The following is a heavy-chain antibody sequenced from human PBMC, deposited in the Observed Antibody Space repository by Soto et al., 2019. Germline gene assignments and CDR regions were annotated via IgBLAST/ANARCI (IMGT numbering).Heavy chain of an antibody. D-gene: IGHD2-2*01. J-gene: IGHJ5*02. CDR2: ISSSSSYI. V-gene: IGHV3-21*01. CDR3: AREGIVGVPAAIATFDP. Sequence: GGSLRLSCAASGFTFSSYSMNWVRQAPGKGLEWVSSISSSSSYIYYADSVKGRFTISRDNAKNSLYLQMNSLRAEDTAVYYCAREGIVGVPAAIATFDPWGQGTLVTVSS. CDR1: GFTFSSYS.